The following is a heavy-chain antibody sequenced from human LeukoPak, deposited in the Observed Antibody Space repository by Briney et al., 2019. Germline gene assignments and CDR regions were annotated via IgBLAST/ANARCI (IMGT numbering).Heavy chain of an antibody. CDR2: ISSSGSTI. J-gene: IGHJ4*02. D-gene: IGHD1-26*01. CDR3: ARVRWELLGGLGIFDY. V-gene: IGHV3-11*01. CDR1: GFTLSDYY. Sequence: GGSLRLSCAASGFTLSDYYMSWIRQAPGKGLEWVSYISSSGSTIYYADSVKGRFTISRDNAKNSLYLQMNSLRAEDTAVYYCARVRWELLGGLGIFDYWGQGTLVTVSS.